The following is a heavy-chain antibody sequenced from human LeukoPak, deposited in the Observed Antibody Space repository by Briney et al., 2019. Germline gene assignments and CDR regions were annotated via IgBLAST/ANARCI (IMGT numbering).Heavy chain of an antibody. Sequence: PSETLSLTCTVSGDSMSSYYWSWIRQSPGKGLEWIGYIYYTGTSYNPSLKSRVTISADTSKNQFSLNLSSVTAADTAVYYCASRKLGNDYWGQGTLVTVSS. CDR2: IYYTGT. D-gene: IGHD7-27*01. CDR3: ASRKLGNDY. J-gene: IGHJ4*02. CDR1: GDSMSSYY. V-gene: IGHV4-59*01.